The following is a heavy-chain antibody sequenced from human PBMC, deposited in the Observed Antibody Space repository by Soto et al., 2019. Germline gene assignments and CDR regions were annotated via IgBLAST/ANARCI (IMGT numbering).Heavy chain of an antibody. D-gene: IGHD3-10*01. V-gene: IGHV3-30*04. CDR1: GFTFSSHS. CDR2: K. Sequence: QVQLVESGGRVVQPGRSLRLSCAASGFTFSSHSIQWVRQAPGKGLEWVAVKYYADSVKGRFTISRDNSKNTAYLQMNSLRAEDTAVFYCAREWSTSGDLDYWGQGTLVIVSS. J-gene: IGHJ4*02. CDR3: AREWSTSGDLDY.